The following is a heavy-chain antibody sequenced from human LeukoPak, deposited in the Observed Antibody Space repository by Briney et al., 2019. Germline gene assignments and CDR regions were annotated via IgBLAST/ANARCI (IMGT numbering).Heavy chain of an antibody. CDR3: VRGDPHADL. CDR1: GFDLSTYE. CDR2: ITISGHTK. Sequence: GSLRLSCAASGFDLSTYEMNWVRQAPGKGLEWIADITISGHTKNYADSVKGRFTISRDNARTSLYLQMNSLRVEDTGVYYCVRGDPHADLWGQGTLVTVSS. J-gene: IGHJ5*02. V-gene: IGHV3-48*03.